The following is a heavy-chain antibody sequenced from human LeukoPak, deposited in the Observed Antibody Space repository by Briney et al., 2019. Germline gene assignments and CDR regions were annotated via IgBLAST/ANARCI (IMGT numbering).Heavy chain of an antibody. CDR3: ARQGYIYGTEY. CDR2: IYYSGST. Sequence: AETLSLTCTVSGDSLSSYYWSWVRQPPGKGLEWIGYIYYSGSTNYNPSLKSRITISVDTSKNQFSLQLSSVTAADTAVYYCARQGYIYGTEYWGPGTLVTVSS. J-gene: IGHJ4*02. D-gene: IGHD5-18*01. CDR1: GDSLSSYY. V-gene: IGHV4-59*01.